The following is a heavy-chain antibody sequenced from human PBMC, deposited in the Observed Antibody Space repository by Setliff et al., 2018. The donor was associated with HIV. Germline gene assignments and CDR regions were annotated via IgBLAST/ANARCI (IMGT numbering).Heavy chain of an antibody. J-gene: IGHJ6*03. CDR3: ARDHDYGDLSSNWFYMDV. D-gene: IGHD4-17*01. V-gene: IGHV7-4-1*02. Sequence: EASVKVSCKASGYTFSNYGMNWVRQAPGQGLEWMGWINTNTGNPTYAQDFTGRFVFSLDTSVSTAYLQISSLKAEDTAVYYCARDHDYGDLSSNWFYMDVWGKGTTVTVSS. CDR2: INTNTGNP. CDR1: GYTFSNYG.